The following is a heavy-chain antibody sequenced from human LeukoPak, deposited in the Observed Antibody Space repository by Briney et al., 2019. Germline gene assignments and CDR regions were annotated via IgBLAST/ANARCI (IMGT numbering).Heavy chain of an antibody. D-gene: IGHD2-2*01. CDR1: GYTFTSYY. Sequence: ASVKVSCKASGYTFTSYYIHWVRQAPGQGLEWMGIINPSGGSTSYAHKFQGRVTMTRDMSTSTVYMELSSLRSEDTAVYYCARCVPAATAGVNAFDIWGQGTMVTVSS. CDR3: ARCVPAATAGVNAFDI. V-gene: IGHV1-46*01. J-gene: IGHJ3*02. CDR2: INPSGGST.